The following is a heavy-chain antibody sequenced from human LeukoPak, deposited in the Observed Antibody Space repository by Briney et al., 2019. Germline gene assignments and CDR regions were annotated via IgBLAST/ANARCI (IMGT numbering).Heavy chain of an antibody. Sequence: VASVKVSCKASGYTFTGYYMHWVLQAPGHGLEWMGWINPNSGGTNYAQKFQGRVTMTRDTSISTAYMELSRLRSDDTAVYYCARGEEDSGYDSGPQFDYWGQGTLVTVSS. D-gene: IGHD5-12*01. V-gene: IGHV1-2*02. CDR1: GYTFTGYY. CDR3: ARGEEDSGYDSGPQFDY. CDR2: INPNSGGT. J-gene: IGHJ4*02.